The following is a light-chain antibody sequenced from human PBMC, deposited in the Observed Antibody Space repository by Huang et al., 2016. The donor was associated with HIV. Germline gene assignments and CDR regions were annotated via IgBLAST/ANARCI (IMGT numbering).Light chain of an antibody. CDR1: QSVRSY. J-gene: IGKJ4*01. Sequence: EIVLTQSPATLSLSPGERANPPCRASQSVRSYLAWYQQKPGQAPRLLIYDASNRAAGIPARFSGSGSGTDFTLTISNLQSEDFAVYYCQQRSAWPLTFGGGTKVEI. CDR3: QQRSAWPLT. V-gene: IGKV3-11*01. CDR2: DAS.